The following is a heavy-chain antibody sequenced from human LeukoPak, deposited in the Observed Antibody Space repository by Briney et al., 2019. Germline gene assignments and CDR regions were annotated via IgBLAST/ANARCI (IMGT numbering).Heavy chain of an antibody. CDR3: AKEGLAAAAPPEVDY. D-gene: IGHD6-13*01. V-gene: IGHV3-30*02. Sequence: GGSLRLSCAASGFTFSSYGMHWVRQAPGKGLEWVAFIRYDGSNKYYADSVKGRFTIPRDNSKNTLYLQMNSLRAEDTAVYYCAKEGLAAAAPPEVDYWGQGTLVTVSS. CDR2: IRYDGSNK. J-gene: IGHJ4*02. CDR1: GFTFSSYG.